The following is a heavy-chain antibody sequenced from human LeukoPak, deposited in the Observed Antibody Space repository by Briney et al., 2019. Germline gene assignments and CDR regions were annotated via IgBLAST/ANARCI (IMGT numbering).Heavy chain of an antibody. Sequence: GGSLRLSCAASGFTFDDYAMHWVRQAPGKGLEWVSGISWNSGSIGYADSLKGRFTISRDTAKNSLYLQMNSLRAEDTALYYCAKGEAARPEDYYYYGMDVWGQGTTVTVSS. CDR1: GFTFDDYA. J-gene: IGHJ6*02. V-gene: IGHV3-9*01. CDR2: ISWNSGSI. CDR3: AKGEAARPEDYYYYGMDV. D-gene: IGHD6-6*01.